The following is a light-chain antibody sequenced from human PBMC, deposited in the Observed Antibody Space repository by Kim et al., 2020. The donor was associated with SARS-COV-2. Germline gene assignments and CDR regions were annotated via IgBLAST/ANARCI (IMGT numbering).Light chain of an antibody. CDR1: INNVGNQG. J-gene: IGLJ2*01. CDR2: RNN. CDR3: SAWDSSLSAVV. Sequence: RQTATHTGPGTINNVGNQGAAWLQQHQGHPPKLLSYRNNNRPSGISERLSASRSGNTASLTITGLQPEDEADYYCSAWDSSLSAVVFGGGTQLTVL. V-gene: IGLV10-54*01.